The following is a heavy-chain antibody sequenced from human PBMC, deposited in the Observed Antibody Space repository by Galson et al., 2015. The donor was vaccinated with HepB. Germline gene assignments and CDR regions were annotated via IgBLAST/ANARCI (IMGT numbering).Heavy chain of an antibody. CDR3: ARALYSSSWYRFVGPDYYYYYMDV. V-gene: IGHV5-51*03. CDR1: GYSFTSYW. J-gene: IGHJ6*03. CDR2: IYPGDSDT. D-gene: IGHD6-13*01. Sequence: QSGAEVKKPGESLKISCKGSGYSFTSYWIGWVRQMPGKGLEWMGIIYPGDSDTRYSPSFQGQVTISADKSISTAYLQWSSLKASDTAMYYCARALYSSSWYRFVGPDYYYYYMDVWGKGTTVTVSS.